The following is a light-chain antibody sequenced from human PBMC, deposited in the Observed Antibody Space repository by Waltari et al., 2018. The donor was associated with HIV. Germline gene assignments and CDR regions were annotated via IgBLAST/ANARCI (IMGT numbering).Light chain of an antibody. V-gene: IGLV2-11*01. J-gene: IGLJ3*02. CDR2: DVS. CDR3: CSYAGSYSWV. CDR1: SLDVGGFNQ. Sequence: QSALTQPRPVSGSHGRSVTIACPGTSLDVGGFNQFSWYQQPPGKAPKLMIYDVSKRPSGVPDRFSGSKSGNTASLTISGLQAEDEADYYCCSYAGSYSWVFGGGTKLTVL.